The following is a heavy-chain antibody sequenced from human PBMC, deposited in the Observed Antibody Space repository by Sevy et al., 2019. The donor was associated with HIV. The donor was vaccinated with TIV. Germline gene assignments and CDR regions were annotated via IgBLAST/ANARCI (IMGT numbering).Heavy chain of an antibody. J-gene: IGHJ4*02. Sequence: GGSLRLSCTASGFTLTNYWMHWVRQAPGKGLVWVSRVDNDGSSTNYADSVKGRFTISRDNAKNTVYLQMNSLRAEDTAVYYCTRDMYGIDYWGQGTLVTVSS. D-gene: IGHD2-8*01. CDR2: VDNDGSST. V-gene: IGHV3-74*01. CDR1: GFTLTNYW. CDR3: TRDMYGIDY.